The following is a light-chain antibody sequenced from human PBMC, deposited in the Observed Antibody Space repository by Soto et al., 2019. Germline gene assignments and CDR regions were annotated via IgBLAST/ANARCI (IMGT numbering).Light chain of an antibody. Sequence: EIVLTQSPATLSFSPGERATLSCRASQTVSIYLAWYQQRPGQAPRLLISDASNRATGVPARFSGSGSVTDFTLTISSLEPEDFAVYYCQQRSNWATFGPGTKVDIK. V-gene: IGKV3-11*01. CDR1: QTVSIY. J-gene: IGKJ3*01. CDR2: DAS. CDR3: QQRSNWAT.